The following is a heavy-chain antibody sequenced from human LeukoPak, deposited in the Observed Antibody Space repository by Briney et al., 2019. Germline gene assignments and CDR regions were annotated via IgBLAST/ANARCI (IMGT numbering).Heavy chain of an antibody. J-gene: IGHJ4*02. Sequence: GGSLRLSCAASGFTFSDYYMSWIRQAPGKGLEWVSYISSSSSTIYYADSVKGRFTISRDNAKNSLYLQMNSLRAEDTAVYYCARVDLTMVRGVLPDYWGQGTLVTVSS. CDR1: GFTFSDYY. CDR3: ARVDLTMVRGVLPDY. D-gene: IGHD3-10*01. V-gene: IGHV3-11*04. CDR2: ISSSSSTI.